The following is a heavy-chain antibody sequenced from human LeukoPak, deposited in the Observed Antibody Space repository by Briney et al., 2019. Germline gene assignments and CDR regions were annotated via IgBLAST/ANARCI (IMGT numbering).Heavy chain of an antibody. V-gene: IGHV4-4*07. D-gene: IGHD2-2*01. CDR3: TKLLLPASKGAFII. CDR2: INFSVTT. J-gene: IGHJ3*02. Sequence: TSETLSLTCSVSGGSLSGSYWSWIRQSAGERPEYIGRINFSVTTNYNPSLRSRVTLSMDTSKNQVSLDLSAVTAADTAVYYCTKLLLPASKGAFIIWGLGTLVTVSS. CDR1: GGSLSGSY.